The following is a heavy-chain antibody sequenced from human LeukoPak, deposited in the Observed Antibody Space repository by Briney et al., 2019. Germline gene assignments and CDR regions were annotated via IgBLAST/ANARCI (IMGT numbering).Heavy chain of an antibody. Sequence: PGGSLRLSCAASGFTFSSYAMSWVRQMPGKGLEWMGIIYPGDSDTRYSPSFQGQVTISADKSISTAYLQWSSLKASDTAMYYCARLYCSSTSCYKVAAFDIWGQGTMVTVSS. CDR3: ARLYCSSTSCYKVAAFDI. J-gene: IGHJ3*02. D-gene: IGHD2-2*02. CDR1: GFTFSSYA. CDR2: IYPGDSDT. V-gene: IGHV5-51*01.